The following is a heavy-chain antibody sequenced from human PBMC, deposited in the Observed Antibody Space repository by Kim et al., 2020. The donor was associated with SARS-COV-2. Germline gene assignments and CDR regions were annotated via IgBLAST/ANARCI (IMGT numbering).Heavy chain of an antibody. V-gene: IGHV1-46*01. CDR1: GYTFTSYY. CDR3: ASEVPASGAFDI. CDR2: INPNGDST. J-gene: IGHJ3*02. Sequence: ASVKVSCKASGYTFTSYYIHWVRQAPGQGLEWVGVINPNGDSTSYAQKFQGRVIVIRDTSTSTVYMELISLRSEDTAMYYCASEVPASGAFDIWGQGTMV.